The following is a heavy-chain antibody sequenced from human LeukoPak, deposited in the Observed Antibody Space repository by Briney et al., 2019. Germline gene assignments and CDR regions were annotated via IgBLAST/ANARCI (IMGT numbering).Heavy chain of an antibody. CDR3: ARDGYYYDSSGYYSINGMDV. V-gene: IGHV3-23*01. Sequence: GGCLRLSCAASGFTFSSYAMSWVRQAPGEGLEWVSAISGSGGSTYYADSVKGRFTISRDNSKNTLYLQMNSLRAEDTAVYYCARDGYYYDSSGYYSINGMDVWGQGTTVTVSS. CDR2: ISGSGGST. J-gene: IGHJ6*02. D-gene: IGHD3-22*01. CDR1: GFTFSSYA.